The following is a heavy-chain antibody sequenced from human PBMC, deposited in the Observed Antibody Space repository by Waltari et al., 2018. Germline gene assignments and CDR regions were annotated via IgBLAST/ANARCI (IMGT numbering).Heavy chain of an antibody. CDR1: GFTFDNYA. CDR3: AKPFYNWDDPLDS. V-gene: IGHV3-23*01. CDR2: ITVNDAT. D-gene: IGHD1-20*01. Sequence: EVQLLESGGGLVQPGGSLRLSGGVVGFTFDNYAINWVRRAPGTGLQWVAAITVNDATYHADSVKGRFTISRDTSKDTVFLQMNSLRAEDTALYYCAKPFYNWDDPLDSWGQGTLVTVSS. J-gene: IGHJ4*02.